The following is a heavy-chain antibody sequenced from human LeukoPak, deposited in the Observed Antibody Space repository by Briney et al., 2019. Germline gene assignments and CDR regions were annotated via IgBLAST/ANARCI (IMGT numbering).Heavy chain of an antibody. V-gene: IGHV3-48*01. D-gene: IGHD3-22*01. CDR1: GFTFSSYS. Sequence: GGSLRLSCAASGFTFSSYSMNWVRQAPGKGLEWVSYISSSSSTIYYADSVKGRFTISGDNAKNSLYPQMNSLRAEDTAVYYCARDRTATYYYDSSGYQFDYWGQGTLVTVSS. CDR3: ARDRTATYYYDSSGYQFDY. J-gene: IGHJ4*02. CDR2: ISSSSSTI.